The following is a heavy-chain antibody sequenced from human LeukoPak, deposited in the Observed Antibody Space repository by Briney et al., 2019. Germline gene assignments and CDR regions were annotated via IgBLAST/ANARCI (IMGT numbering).Heavy chain of an antibody. CDR3: GEGGGGSYGSGTSFDY. D-gene: IGHD3-10*01. CDR1: GFTFDDYA. Sequence: PGRSLRLSCAASGFTFDDYAMHWVRQAPGKGLEWVSGISWNSGNIGYADSVKGRFTISRDNAKNSLYLQMNSLRAEDPALYYCGEGGGGSYGSGTSFDYWGQGTLVTVSS. CDR2: ISWNSGNI. V-gene: IGHV3-9*01. J-gene: IGHJ4*02.